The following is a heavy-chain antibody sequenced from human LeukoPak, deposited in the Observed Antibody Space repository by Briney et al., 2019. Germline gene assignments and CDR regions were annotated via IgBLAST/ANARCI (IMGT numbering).Heavy chain of an antibody. J-gene: IGHJ4*02. D-gene: IGHD5-12*01. Sequence: AGGSLRLSCAASGFTFSSYAMHWVRQAPGKGLEYVSAISSNGGSTYYANSVKGRFTISRGNSKNTLYLQMGSLRAEDMAVYYCGQGAWLRPPNYWGQGTLVTVSS. CDR1: GFTFSSYA. CDR3: GQGAWLRPPNY. V-gene: IGHV3-64*01. CDR2: ISSNGGST.